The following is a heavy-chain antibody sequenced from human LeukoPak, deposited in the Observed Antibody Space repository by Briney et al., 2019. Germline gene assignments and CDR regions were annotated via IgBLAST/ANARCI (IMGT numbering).Heavy chain of an antibody. CDR3: ARDSCGSPSCYDY. V-gene: IGHV3-33*01. CDR2: IWYDGNKE. Sequence: GGSLRLSCAASGFTFSNYGMHWVRQAPGKGLEWVAIIWYDGNKEYYADSVKGRFTISRDNSKNTLYLQVNSLRAEDTAVYYCARDSCGSPSCYDYWGQGTLVTVSS. CDR1: GFTFSNYG. J-gene: IGHJ4*02. D-gene: IGHD2-2*01.